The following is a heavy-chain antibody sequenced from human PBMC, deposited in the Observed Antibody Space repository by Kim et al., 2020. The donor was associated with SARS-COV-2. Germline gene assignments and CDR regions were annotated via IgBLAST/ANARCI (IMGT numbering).Heavy chain of an antibody. V-gene: IGHV6-1*01. CDR3: ARDEGKGSGWRYYYYYYGMDV. CDR1: GDSVSSNSAA. Sequence: SQTLSLTCAISGDSVSSNSAAWNWIRQSPSRGLEWLGRTYYRSKWYNDYAVSVKSRITINPDTSKNQFSLQLNSVTPEDTAVYYCARDEGKGSGWRYYYYYYGMDVWGQGTTVTVSS. J-gene: IGHJ6*02. CDR2: TYYRSKWYN. D-gene: IGHD6-19*01.